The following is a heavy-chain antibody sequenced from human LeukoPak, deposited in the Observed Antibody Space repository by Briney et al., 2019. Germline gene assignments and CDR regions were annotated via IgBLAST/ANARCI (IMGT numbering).Heavy chain of an antibody. D-gene: IGHD3-22*01. J-gene: IGHJ3*02. Sequence: PGGSLRLSCAASRFTVSSNYMTWVRQAAGKGLEWVSVIYSGGSTYYADSVKGRFTISRDNSKNTLYLQMNSLRAEDTAVYYCARETMTTTGAFDIWGQGTMVTVSS. CDR3: ARETMTTTGAFDI. CDR2: IYSGGST. CDR1: RFTVSSNY. V-gene: IGHV3-66*01.